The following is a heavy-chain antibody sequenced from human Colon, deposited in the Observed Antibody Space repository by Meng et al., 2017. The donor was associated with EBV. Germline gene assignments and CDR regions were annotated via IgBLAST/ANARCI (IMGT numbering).Heavy chain of an antibody. CDR2: VSHPGSA. V-gene: IGHV4-34*01. J-gene: IGHJ4*02. CDR3: ARVPTTGYKDH. Sequence: QVLLQQLRAVVFKPSSTLYLTCTVNAGSFSCYVWSWVRQPPGKGIEWIGEVSHPGSANYHPSLKSRVTISVDASEKQFSLRLTSVTAADSAVYYCARVPTTGYKDHWGQGTLVTVSS. D-gene: IGHD3-9*01. CDR1: AGSFSCYV.